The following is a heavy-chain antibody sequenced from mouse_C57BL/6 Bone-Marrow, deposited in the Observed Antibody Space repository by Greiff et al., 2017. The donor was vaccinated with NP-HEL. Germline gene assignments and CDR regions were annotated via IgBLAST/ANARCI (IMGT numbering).Heavy chain of an antibody. J-gene: IGHJ4*01. D-gene: IGHD4-1*01. Sequence: QLQQPGAELVRPGTSVKLSCKASGYTFTSYWMHWVKQRPGQGLEWIGVIDPSDSYTNYNQKFKGKATLTVDTSSSTAYMQLSSLTSEDSAVYYCARDWDDYAMDYWGQGTSVTVSS. CDR2: IDPSDSYT. V-gene: IGHV1-59*01. CDR3: ARDWDDYAMDY. CDR1: GYTFTSYW.